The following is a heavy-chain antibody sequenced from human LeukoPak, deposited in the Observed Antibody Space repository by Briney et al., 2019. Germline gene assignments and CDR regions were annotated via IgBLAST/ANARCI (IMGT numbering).Heavy chain of an antibody. J-gene: IGHJ4*02. CDR1: GFTCNSFE. CDR3: ARLWRRRTPIDY. V-gene: IGHV3-48*03. CDR2: IRSRGNTI. D-gene: IGHD3-16*01. Sequence: WGNLSLPCAGSGFTCNSFEMKWDPTARGKGLEGVFDIRSRGNTIYYADSVERRFTSSRDNAKNSLYLQMNSLRAEHTAVYYCARLWRRRTPIDYWGQGTLVTVSS.